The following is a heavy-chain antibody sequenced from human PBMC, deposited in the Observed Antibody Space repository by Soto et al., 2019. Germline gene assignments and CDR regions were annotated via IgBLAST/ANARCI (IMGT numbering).Heavy chain of an antibody. CDR3: VIMGFSGGGYLSYYYYGMDI. D-gene: IGHD5-12*01. V-gene: IGHV5-51*03. CDR1: GNSFTKYW. Sequence: PGESLKISCKGSGNSFTKYWIGWVRQMPGKGLEWMAIIYPDESDTRYSPSFQGQVTISADKSISTAYLQWSSLKASDTAMYYWVIMGFSGGGYLSYYYYGMDIWGQGTTVTV. J-gene: IGHJ6*02. CDR2: IYPDESDT.